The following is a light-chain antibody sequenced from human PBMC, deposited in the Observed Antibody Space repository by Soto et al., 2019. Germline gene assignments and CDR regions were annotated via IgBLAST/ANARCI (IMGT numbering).Light chain of an antibody. CDR2: GAS. J-gene: IGKJ2*01. Sequence: EIVVTQSPGTLSLSPGERATLSCRASQSVSSDYLAWYQQKPGQAPRLLIYGASSRATGIPDRFSGSGSGTAFTLSIRRLEPEDCAVYYCEQYGSSPPFTFGQGTKLEIK. V-gene: IGKV3-20*01. CDR1: QSVSSDY. CDR3: EQYGSSPPFT.